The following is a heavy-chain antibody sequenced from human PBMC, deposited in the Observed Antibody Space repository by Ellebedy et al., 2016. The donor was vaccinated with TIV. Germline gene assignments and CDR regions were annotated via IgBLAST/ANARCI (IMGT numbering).Heavy chain of an antibody. J-gene: IGHJ4*02. Sequence: ASVKVSCKASGYTFTSYFIYWVRQAPGQGLEWMGIINPSGGSSNYAQKFQGRVTMTRDTSTSTVYMQLSSLRSEDTAVYYCARGDNYYYDSSGYYYSNWGQGTLVTVSS. CDR3: ARGDNYYYDSSGYYYSN. D-gene: IGHD3-22*01. CDR1: GYTFTSYF. CDR2: INPSGGSS. V-gene: IGHV1-46*01.